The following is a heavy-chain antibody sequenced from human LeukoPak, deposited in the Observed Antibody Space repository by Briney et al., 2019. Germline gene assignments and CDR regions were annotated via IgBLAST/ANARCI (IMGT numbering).Heavy chain of an antibody. J-gene: IGHJ4*02. CDR3: AKLSGYDYYFDY. CDR1: GFTFDDYG. V-gene: IGHV3-20*04. D-gene: IGHD5-12*01. Sequence: GGSLRLSCAASGFTFDDYGMSWVRQAPGKGLEWVSGINWNGGSTGYADSVKGRFTISRDNAKNSLYLQMNSLRTEDTALYYCAKLSGYDYYFDYWGQGTLVTVSS. CDR2: INWNGGST.